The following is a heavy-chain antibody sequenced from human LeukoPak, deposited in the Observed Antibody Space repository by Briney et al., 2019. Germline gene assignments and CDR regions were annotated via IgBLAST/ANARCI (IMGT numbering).Heavy chain of an antibody. CDR2: ISSSSSYI. CDR1: GFTFSSYI. CDR3: ARTPDYYGMDV. J-gene: IGHJ6*02. Sequence: PGGSLRLSCAASGFTFSSYIMNWVRQAPGKELEWVSSISSSSSYIYYADSVKGRFTISRDNAKNSLYLQMNSLRAEGTAVYYCARTPDYYGMDVWGQGTTVTVSS. V-gene: IGHV3-21*01.